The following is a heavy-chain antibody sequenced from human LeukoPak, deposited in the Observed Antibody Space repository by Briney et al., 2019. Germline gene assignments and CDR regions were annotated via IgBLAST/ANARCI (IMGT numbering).Heavy chain of an antibody. V-gene: IGHV3-7*01. J-gene: IGHJ4*02. Sequence: GGSLRLSCAASGFSFSTYWMAWVRQAPGEGLEWVANIKQDGGEIYYVDSVKGRFTISRDNAKNSLYLQMNSLRAEDTAVYYCARQYTVTAFDYWGQGTLVTVSS. D-gene: IGHD4-17*01. CDR1: GFSFSTYW. CDR3: ARQYTVTAFDY. CDR2: IKQDGGEI.